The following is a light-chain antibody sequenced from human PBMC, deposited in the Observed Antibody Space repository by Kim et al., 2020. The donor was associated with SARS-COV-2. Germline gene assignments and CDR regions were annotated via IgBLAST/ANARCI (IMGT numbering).Light chain of an antibody. V-gene: IGKV3-11*01. CDR1: QGISYY. J-gene: IGKJ2*01. CDR2: DAS. CDR3: QHRTNWPPMYT. Sequence: PGESATLSCRASQGISYYLAWYQQKTGQAPRLLIYDASNRATGVPGRFTGSRSGADFTLTISSLEPEDFAVYYCQHRTNWPPMYTFGQGTKLEI.